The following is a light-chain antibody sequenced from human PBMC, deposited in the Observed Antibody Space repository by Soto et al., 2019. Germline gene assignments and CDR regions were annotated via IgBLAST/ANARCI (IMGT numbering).Light chain of an antibody. J-gene: IGKJ5*01. CDR3: QQANSFPIP. V-gene: IGKV1D-12*01. CDR2: GAS. CDR1: QDIGSW. Sequence: DIQMTQSPSSVSASVGDRVTITCRASQDIGSWLAWYQKKPGKAPNLLIYGASSLQSGVPSRFSGSRSGTDFTLTISSLQPEDFATYYCQQANSFPIPFGQGTRLEIK.